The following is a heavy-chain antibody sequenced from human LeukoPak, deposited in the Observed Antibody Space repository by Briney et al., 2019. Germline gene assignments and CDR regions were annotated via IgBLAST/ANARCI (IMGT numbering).Heavy chain of an antibody. CDR3: AEGNSVVVVTAIGY. D-gene: IGHD2-21*02. V-gene: IGHV3-23*01. J-gene: IGHJ4*02. CDR1: GFTFSSYG. CDR2: ISGSGGNT. Sequence: PGRSLRLSCAASGFTFSSYGMHWVRQAPGKGLEWVSGISGSGGNTYYADSVKGRFTISRDNSKSTLSLQMNSLRAEDTAVYYCAEGNSVVVVTAIGYWGQGTLVTVSS.